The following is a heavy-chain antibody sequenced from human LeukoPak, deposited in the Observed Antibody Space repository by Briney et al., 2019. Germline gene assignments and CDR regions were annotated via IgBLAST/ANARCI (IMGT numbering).Heavy chain of an antibody. D-gene: IGHD3-22*01. Sequence: PGGSLRLSCAASGFTFSSYGMHWVRQAPGKGLEWVAFIRYDGSNKYYADSVKGRFTISRDNSKNTLYLQMNSLRAEDTAVYHCAKRGVVSQNNWFDPWGQGTLVTVSS. J-gene: IGHJ5*02. V-gene: IGHV3-30*02. CDR1: GFTFSSYG. CDR3: AKRGVVSQNNWFDP. CDR2: IRYDGSNK.